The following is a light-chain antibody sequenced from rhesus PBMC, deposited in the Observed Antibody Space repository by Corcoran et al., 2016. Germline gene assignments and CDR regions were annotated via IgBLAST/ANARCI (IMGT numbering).Light chain of an antibody. CDR2: VNN. J-gene: IGLJ1*01. V-gene: IGLV1-72*02. CDR1: RSNIGNNY. Sequence: SVLTQPPSASGAPGQSVTISCSGSRSNIGNNYVSWYQQLSGKAPKLLIYVNNQRPSGVPDRFSASKSGTSASLSISGLQSEDEAHYYCATWDDSLSGYIFGVGTRLTVL. CDR3: ATWDDSLSGYI.